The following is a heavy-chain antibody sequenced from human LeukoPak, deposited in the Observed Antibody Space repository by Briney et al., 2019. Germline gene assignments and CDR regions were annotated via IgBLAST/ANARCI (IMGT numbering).Heavy chain of an antibody. Sequence: GGSLRLSYAASGLTFSSYTVHWVRQAPGKGLEWVAVISYDGGTKYYADSVKGRFTISRDNSKNTLYLQMNSLRAEDTAVYYCVSQYYDSSGYYYAVGYWGQGTLVTVSS. CDR2: ISYDGGTK. CDR3: VSQYYDSSGYYYAVGY. J-gene: IGHJ4*02. D-gene: IGHD3-22*01. V-gene: IGHV3-30-3*01. CDR1: GLTFSSYT.